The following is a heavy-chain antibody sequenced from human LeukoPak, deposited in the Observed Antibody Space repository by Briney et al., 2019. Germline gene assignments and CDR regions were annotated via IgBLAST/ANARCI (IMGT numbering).Heavy chain of an antibody. V-gene: IGHV4-34*01. J-gene: IGHJ4*02. D-gene: IGHD3-10*01. CDR1: GGSFSGYY. CDR2: MNHSGST. CDR3: ATRRYGSGSYYRL. Sequence: SETLSLTCAVYGGSFSGYYWSWIRQPPGKGLEWIGEMNHSGSTNYNPSLKSRGTISVDTSKNQFSLKLSSVTAADTAVYYCATRRYGSGSYYRLWGQGTLVTVSS.